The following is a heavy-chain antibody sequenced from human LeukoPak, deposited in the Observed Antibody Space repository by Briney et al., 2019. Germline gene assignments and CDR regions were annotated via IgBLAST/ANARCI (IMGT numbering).Heavy chain of an antibody. D-gene: IGHD2-2*01. J-gene: IGHJ5*02. V-gene: IGHV1-18*04. CDR2: ISAYNGNT. Sequence: ASVKVSCKASGYTFTSYYMHGVRQAPGQGLEWMGWISAYNGNTNYAQKLQGRVTMTTDTSTSTAYMELRSLRSDDTAVYYCARDMEGDVVVVPALDPWGQGTLVTVSS. CDR3: ARDMEGDVVVVPALDP. CDR1: GYTFTSYY.